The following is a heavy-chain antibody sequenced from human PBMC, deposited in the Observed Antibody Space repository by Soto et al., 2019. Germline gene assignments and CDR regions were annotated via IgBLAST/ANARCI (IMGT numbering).Heavy chain of an antibody. CDR2: ISSSGGIT. V-gene: IGHV3-23*01. CDR1: GFTFSSYA. Sequence: EVQLLESGGDLIQPGGSLRLSCAASGFTFSSYAMSWVRQAPGKGVLWVSAISSSGGITFYADSVKGRFTISRDNSRNTLYLQMNSLRAEDTAIYYCAKYQPMTQPRPYFDYWGQGTLVTVSS. CDR3: AKYQPMTQPRPYFDY. D-gene: IGHD3-22*01. J-gene: IGHJ4*02.